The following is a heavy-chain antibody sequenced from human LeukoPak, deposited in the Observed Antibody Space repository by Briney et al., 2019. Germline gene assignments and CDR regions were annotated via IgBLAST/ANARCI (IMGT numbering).Heavy chain of an antibody. CDR1: GFTFGRYT. D-gene: IGHD1-26*01. CDR2: YAYDGSYE. J-gene: IGHJ2*01. CDR3: AREEQYGYFDL. Sequence: GGSLRLSCAASGFTFGRYTMHWVRQAPGKGLEWVAVYAYDGSYEYYTDSVKGRFTISRDNSRNTLYLQMNSLRAEDTAVYYCAREEQYGYFDLWGRGTLVTVSS. V-gene: IGHV3-30*04.